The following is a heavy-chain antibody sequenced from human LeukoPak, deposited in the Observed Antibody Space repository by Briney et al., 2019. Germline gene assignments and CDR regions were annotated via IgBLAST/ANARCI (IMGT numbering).Heavy chain of an antibody. CDR3: ARDRDCGDGGCYPHFDY. CDR2: IRQDGSDK. D-gene: IGHD2-15*01. Sequence: GGSLRLSCVASGFTFSSNWMSWVRQAPGKGLEWVANIRQDGSDKYYMDSMKGRFTISRDNAKNSLSLQMNSLRVEDTAVYYCARDRDCGDGGCYPHFDYWGQGVRVTVSS. J-gene: IGHJ4*02. V-gene: IGHV3-7*01. CDR1: GFTFSSNW.